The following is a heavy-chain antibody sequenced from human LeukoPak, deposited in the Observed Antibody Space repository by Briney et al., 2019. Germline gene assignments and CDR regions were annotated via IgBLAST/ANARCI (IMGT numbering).Heavy chain of an antibody. V-gene: IGHV7-4-1*02. CDR2: INTNTANP. D-gene: IGHD6-19*01. CDR1: GYTFISYA. Sequence: ASVKVSCKASGYTFISYAMNWVRQAPGQGLEWMGWINTNTANPTYARGFTGPFVFSLDTSLSTAYLQISSLKAEDTAVYYCARAHGPQWAFDIWGQGTAVTVSS. J-gene: IGHJ3*02. CDR3: ARAHGPQWAFDI.